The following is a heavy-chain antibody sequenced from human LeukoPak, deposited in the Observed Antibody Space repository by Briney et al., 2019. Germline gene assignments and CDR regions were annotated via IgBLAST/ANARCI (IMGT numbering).Heavy chain of an antibody. V-gene: IGHV3-20*04. CDR2: IKWNGDST. CDR1: TPTFDTYG. Sequence: GGSLTPSCAPSTPTFDTYGMSWVRQAPRNWLEWVSCIKWNGDSTGYADSVKGRVTISRDNAKNCLYMQMGSLRAEDTALYYCARRSTYYDSSGYQGYYFDYWGQGTLVTVSS. J-gene: IGHJ4*02. D-gene: IGHD3-22*01. CDR3: ARRSTYYDSSGYQGYYFDY.